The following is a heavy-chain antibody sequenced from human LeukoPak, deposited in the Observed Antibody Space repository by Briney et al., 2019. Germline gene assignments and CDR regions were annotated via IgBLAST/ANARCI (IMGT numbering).Heavy chain of an antibody. CDR1: GFTFSNYG. J-gene: IGHJ4*02. V-gene: IGHV3-30*02. Sequence: GGSLRLSCAASGFTFSNYGMHWVRQAPGKGLEWVAFIRYDGSNKYFADALKGRFTISRDNSKNTLYLQMNSLRAEDTAVYYCAKDNIDYGDISWGQGTLVTVSS. CDR2: IRYDGSNK. D-gene: IGHD4-17*01. CDR3: AKDNIDYGDIS.